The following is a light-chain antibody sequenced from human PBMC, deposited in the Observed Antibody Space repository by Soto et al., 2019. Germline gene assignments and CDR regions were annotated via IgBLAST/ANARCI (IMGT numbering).Light chain of an antibody. Sequence: QSALTQPRSVSGSPGQSVTISCTGTSSDVGGYNYVSWYQEQPGKAPKLMIYDVSKRPSGVPDRFSGSKSGNTASLTIYGLQAEDEADYYCCSYAGSYSYVFGTVTKVTVL. CDR1: SSDVGGYNY. CDR2: DVS. V-gene: IGLV2-11*01. CDR3: CSYAGSYSYV. J-gene: IGLJ1*01.